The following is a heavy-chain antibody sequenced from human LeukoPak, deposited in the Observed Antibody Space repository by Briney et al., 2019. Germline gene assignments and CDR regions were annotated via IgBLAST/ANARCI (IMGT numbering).Heavy chain of an antibody. Sequence: ASVKVSCKTSGYTFSTYGIAWVRQAPGQGLEWMGWISTYNGDTDYAQKFKDRVTMTTYTSTGTAYMELRSLTSDDTAVYFCARDRHSGYSSSHFDHWGQGTLVTVSS. CDR1: GYTFSTYG. CDR3: ARDRHSGYSSSHFDH. D-gene: IGHD6-13*01. J-gene: IGHJ4*02. CDR2: ISTYNGDT. V-gene: IGHV1-18*01.